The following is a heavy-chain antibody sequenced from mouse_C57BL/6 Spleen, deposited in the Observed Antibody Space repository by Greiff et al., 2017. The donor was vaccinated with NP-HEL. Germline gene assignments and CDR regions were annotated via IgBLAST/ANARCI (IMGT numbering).Heavy chain of an antibody. CDR2: ISNLAYSI. Sequence: VQLKESGGGLVQPGGSLKLSCAASGFTFSDYGMAWVRQAPRKGPEWVAFISNLAYSIYYADTVTGRFTISRENAKNTLYLEMSSLRSEDTAMYYCARLDDGYYYAMDYWGQGTSVTVSS. CDR1: GFTFSDYG. V-gene: IGHV5-15*01. D-gene: IGHD2-3*01. CDR3: ARLDDGYYYAMDY. J-gene: IGHJ4*01.